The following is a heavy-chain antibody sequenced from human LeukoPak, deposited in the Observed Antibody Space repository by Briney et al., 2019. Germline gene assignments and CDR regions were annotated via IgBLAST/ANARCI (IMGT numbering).Heavy chain of an antibody. V-gene: IGHV3-48*03. D-gene: IGHD5-12*01. CDR3: ARPLRRYDPLDF. Sequence: GGSLRLSCAASGFTFSSYEMNWVRQAPGKGLEWVSYISSSGSTIYYADSVKGRFTISRDNAKNSLYLQMNSLRAEDTAVYYCARPLRRYDPLDFWGQGTLVIVSS. CDR1: GFTFSSYE. CDR2: ISSSGSTI. J-gene: IGHJ4*02.